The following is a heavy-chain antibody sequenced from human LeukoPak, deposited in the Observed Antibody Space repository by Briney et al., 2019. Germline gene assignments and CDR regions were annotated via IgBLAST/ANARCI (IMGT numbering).Heavy chain of an antibody. CDR1: GGSISSYY. J-gene: IGHJ3*02. CDR2: INHSGST. Sequence: SETLSLTCTVSGGSISSYYWSWIRQPPGKGLEWIGEINHSGSTNYNPSLKSRVTISVDTSKNQFSLKLSSVTAADTAVYYCARGREMATMGGAFDIWGQGTMVTVSS. CDR3: ARGREMATMGGAFDI. D-gene: IGHD5-24*01. V-gene: IGHV4-34*01.